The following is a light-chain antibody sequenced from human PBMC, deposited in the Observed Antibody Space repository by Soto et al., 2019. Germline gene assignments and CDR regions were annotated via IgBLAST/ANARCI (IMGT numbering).Light chain of an antibody. Sequence: QSVLTQPASVSGSPGQSITISCTGTSSDVGGYNYVSWYQQHSVKAPKLMIYDVTNRPSGVSDRFSGSKSGNTASLTISGLQAEDEADYYCSSYTSSSTPYVFGTGNKVTVL. CDR2: DVT. CDR1: SSDVGGYNY. CDR3: SSYTSSSTPYV. J-gene: IGLJ1*01. V-gene: IGLV2-14*01.